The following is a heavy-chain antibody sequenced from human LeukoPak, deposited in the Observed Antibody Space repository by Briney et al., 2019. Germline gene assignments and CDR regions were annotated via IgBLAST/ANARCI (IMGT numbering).Heavy chain of an antibody. Sequence: GGSLRLSCAASGFTFSSYSMNWVRQAPGKGLEWVSSISSSSSYIYYADPVKGRFTISRDNAKNSLYLQMNSLRAEDTAVYYCARGPPYYDILTGLPDYWGQGTLVTVSS. CDR2: ISSSSSYI. V-gene: IGHV3-21*01. CDR3: ARGPPYYDILTGLPDY. CDR1: GFTFSSYS. D-gene: IGHD3-9*01. J-gene: IGHJ4*02.